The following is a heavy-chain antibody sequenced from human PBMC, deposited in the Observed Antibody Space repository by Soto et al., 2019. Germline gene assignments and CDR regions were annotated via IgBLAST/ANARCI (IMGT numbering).Heavy chain of an antibody. D-gene: IGHD6-13*01. Sequence: EEQLLESGGGLVQPGGSLRLSCAVSGFTFSTYAMSWVRQAPGKGLEWVSGISGSGGSVYYADSVKGRFTISRDNSKKTLYVQMNRLRAEDTAVYYCAKAKGYNWFDPWGQGTLVTVSS. CDR2: ISGSGGSV. J-gene: IGHJ5*02. CDR1: GFTFSTYA. V-gene: IGHV3-23*01. CDR3: AKAKGYNWFDP.